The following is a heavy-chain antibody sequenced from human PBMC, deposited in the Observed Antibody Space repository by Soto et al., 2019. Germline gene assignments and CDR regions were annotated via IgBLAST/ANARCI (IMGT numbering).Heavy chain of an antibody. D-gene: IGHD3-22*01. CDR2: IYYSGRT. J-gene: IGHJ3*01. V-gene: IGHV4-39*01. CDR3: ARQSSLGSGYYP. Sequence: QLQLQESGPGLVKPSETLSLTCTVSGGSISSTTYYWGWIRQPPGKGLEWIGTIYYSGRTYYNPSLESRXXIXVXXSKNQFSLKMNFVTAADTAVYYCARQSSLGSGYYPWGQGTMVTVSP. CDR1: GGSISSTTYY.